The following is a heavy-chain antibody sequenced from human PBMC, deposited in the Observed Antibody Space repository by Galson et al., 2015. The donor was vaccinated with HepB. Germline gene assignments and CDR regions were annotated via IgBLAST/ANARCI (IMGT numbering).Heavy chain of an antibody. V-gene: IGHV3-23*01. J-gene: IGHJ4*02. CDR2: IHVSGANT. CDR1: GFTLSDYL. CDR3: VKGSNSAFDY. Sequence: SLRLSCAASGFTLSDYLMRWVRQPPGQGLEWVSTIHVSGANTYYADSVKGRFTISKDNSKNTVYLQMNSLRTEDTAIYYCVKGSNSAFDYWGQGAQVTVST. D-gene: IGHD1-1*01.